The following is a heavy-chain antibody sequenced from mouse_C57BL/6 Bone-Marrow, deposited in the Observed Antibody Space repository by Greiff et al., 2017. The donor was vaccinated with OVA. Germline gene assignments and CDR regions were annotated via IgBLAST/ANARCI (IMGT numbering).Heavy chain of an antibody. CDR1: GYTFTSYW. CDR2: IYPGSGST. Sequence: VQLQQPGAELVKPGASVKMSCKASGYTFTSYWITWVKQRPGQGLEWIGDIYPGSGSTNHNAKFKSKATLTVDTSSSTAYMQLSSLTSEDSAVYYCARKGTTVVNWYFDVWGTGTTVTVSS. V-gene: IGHV1-55*01. CDR3: ARKGTTVVNWYFDV. J-gene: IGHJ1*03. D-gene: IGHD1-1*01.